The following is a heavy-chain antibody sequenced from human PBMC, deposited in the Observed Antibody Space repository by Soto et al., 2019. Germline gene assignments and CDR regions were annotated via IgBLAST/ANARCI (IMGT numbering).Heavy chain of an antibody. Sequence: PSETLSLTCAVSGGSISSGGYSWSWIRQPPGKGLEWIGYIYHSGSTYYNPSLKSRVTISVDTSKNQFSLKLSSVTAADTAVYYCARDRLGSLGESWGGYYYGMDVWGQGTTVTVSS. CDR1: GGSISSGGYS. D-gene: IGHD3-10*01. V-gene: IGHV4-30-2*01. J-gene: IGHJ6*02. CDR2: IYHSGST. CDR3: ARDRLGSLGESWGGYYYGMDV.